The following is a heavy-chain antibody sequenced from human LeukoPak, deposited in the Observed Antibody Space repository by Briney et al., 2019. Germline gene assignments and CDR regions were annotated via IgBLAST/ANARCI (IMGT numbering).Heavy chain of an antibody. Sequence: PGGSLRLSCEASGFAFRSHGMNWVRQAPGKGLEWVSGISPRGDITYYADSVKGRFTISRDNSKNTLYLEVISLTAEDTAVYYCAKDDAWLQFGEWSQGTLVTVSS. CDR1: GFAFRSHG. CDR2: ISPRGDIT. J-gene: IGHJ4*02. V-gene: IGHV3-23*01. CDR3: AKDDAWLQFGE. D-gene: IGHD3-10*01.